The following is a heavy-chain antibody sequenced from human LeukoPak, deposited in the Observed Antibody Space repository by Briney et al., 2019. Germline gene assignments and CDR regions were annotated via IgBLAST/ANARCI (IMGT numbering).Heavy chain of an antibody. CDR2: TNHSGST. V-gene: IGHV4-34*01. Sequence: SETLSLTCAVYGGSFSGYYWSWIRQPPGKGLEWIGETNHSGSTNYNPSLKSRVTISVDTSKNQFSLKLSSVTAADTAVYYCARVVVVVPAAERADFDYWGQGTLVTVSS. CDR1: GGSFSGYY. J-gene: IGHJ4*02. D-gene: IGHD2-2*01. CDR3: ARVVVVVPAAERADFDY.